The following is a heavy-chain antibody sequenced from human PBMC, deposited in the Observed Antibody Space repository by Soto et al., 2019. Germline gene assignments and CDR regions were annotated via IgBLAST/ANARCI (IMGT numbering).Heavy chain of an antibody. J-gene: IGHJ4*02. Sequence: ASVKVSCKASGYTFTSYGISWVRQAPGQGLEWMGWISAYNGNTNYAQKLQGRVTMTTDTSTSTAYMELRSLRSDDTAVYYCASPRYRSGWYYFDYWGQGTPVTVSS. D-gene: IGHD6-19*01. CDR1: GYTFTSYG. CDR2: ISAYNGNT. V-gene: IGHV1-18*01. CDR3: ASPRYRSGWYYFDY.